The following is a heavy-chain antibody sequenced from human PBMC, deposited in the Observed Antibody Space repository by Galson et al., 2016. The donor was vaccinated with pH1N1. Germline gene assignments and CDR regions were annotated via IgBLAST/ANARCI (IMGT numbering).Heavy chain of an antibody. CDR2: IYTSGST. CDR3: ARQGPITYYDFWSGYYIDY. Sequence: TLSLTCTVSGGPISSGSYYWSWIRQPAGKGLEWIGRIYTSGSTNYNPSLKSRVTISVDTSKNQFSLKLSSVTAADTAVYYCARQGPITYYDFWSGYYIDYWGQGTLVTVSS. CDR1: GGPISSGSYY. J-gene: IGHJ4*02. V-gene: IGHV4-61*02. D-gene: IGHD3-3*01.